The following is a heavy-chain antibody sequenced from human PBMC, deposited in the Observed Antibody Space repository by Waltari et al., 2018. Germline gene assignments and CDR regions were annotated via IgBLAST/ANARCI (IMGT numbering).Heavy chain of an antibody. J-gene: IGHJ4*02. Sequence: QVQLVQSGAEVKKPGASVKVSCKASGYTFTGYYMHWVRQAPGQGLEWMGRINPNSGDTNYAQKFQGRVTMTRDTSISTAYMELSRLRSDDTAVYYCVGVAGPRGYFDYWGQGTLVTVSS. CDR3: VGVAGPRGYFDY. D-gene: IGHD6-19*01. CDR1: GYTFTGYY. CDR2: INPNSGDT. V-gene: IGHV1-2*06.